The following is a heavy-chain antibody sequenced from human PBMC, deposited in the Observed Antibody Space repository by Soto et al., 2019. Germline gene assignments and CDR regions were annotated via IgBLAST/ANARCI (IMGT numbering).Heavy chain of an antibody. D-gene: IGHD2-2*01. Sequence: PGGSLRLSCAASGFTFSTYDMRWVRQSPGKGLEWVSAISGSGDSTYYADSVKGRFTISRDNSKNTLYLQMNSLTAEDTAVDYCAKGSVPAALRRDSFDYWGQGTLVTVSS. CDR1: GFTFSTYD. CDR2: ISGSGDST. CDR3: AKGSVPAALRRDSFDY. J-gene: IGHJ4*02. V-gene: IGHV3-23*01.